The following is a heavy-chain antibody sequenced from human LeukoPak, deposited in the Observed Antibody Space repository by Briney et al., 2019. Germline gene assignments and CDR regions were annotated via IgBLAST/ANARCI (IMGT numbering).Heavy chain of an antibody. CDR2: IKQDGSEK. Sequence: GGSLRLSCAASGFTFNSYWMSWVRQAPGKGLEWVANIKQDGSEKYYVDSVKGRFTISRDNAKNSLYLRMNSLRAEDTAVYFCARRGLSFGVVTSYNWFDPWGQGSLVTVSS. CDR3: ARRGLSFGVVTSYNWFDP. D-gene: IGHD3-3*01. CDR1: GFTFNSYW. J-gene: IGHJ5*02. V-gene: IGHV3-7*03.